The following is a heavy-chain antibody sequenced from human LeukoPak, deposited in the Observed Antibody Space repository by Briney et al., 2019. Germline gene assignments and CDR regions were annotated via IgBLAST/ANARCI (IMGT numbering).Heavy chain of an antibody. Sequence: GGSLRLSCAASGFTFSSYSMNWVRQAPGKGLEWVSSISSSSSYIYYADSVKGRFAISRDNAKNSLYLQMNSLRSDDTAVYYCARGDSDYYYYGMDVWGQGTTVTVSS. CDR3: ARGDSDYYYYGMDV. CDR1: GFTFSSYS. J-gene: IGHJ6*02. CDR2: ISSSSSYI. V-gene: IGHV3-21*04. D-gene: IGHD2-21*02.